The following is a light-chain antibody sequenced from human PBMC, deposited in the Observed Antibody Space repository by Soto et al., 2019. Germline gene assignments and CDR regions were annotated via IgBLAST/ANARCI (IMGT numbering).Light chain of an antibody. V-gene: IGLV1-44*01. J-gene: IGLJ2*01. CDR2: SNN. CDR3: SAWADRLNGVV. Sequence: QSVLTQPPSASGTPGQTVTISCSGSSSNIGSNSVNWYQQVPGTAPKLLIYSNNQRPSGVPDRFSGSKSGTSASLAISELLSEDDADYYCSAWADRLNGVVFGGGTKLTVL. CDR1: SSNIGSNS.